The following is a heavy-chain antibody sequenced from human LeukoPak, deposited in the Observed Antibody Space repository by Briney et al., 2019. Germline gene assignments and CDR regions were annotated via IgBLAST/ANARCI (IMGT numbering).Heavy chain of an antibody. J-gene: IGHJ4*02. D-gene: IGHD5-12*01. Sequence: GGSLRLSCAASGFTFSSYWMHWVRQAPGKGLVWVSRIKNDGSRTTYADAVKGRFTISRDNAKNTLYLQMNSLSADDTAVYYCTRLGATIFDYWGQGTLVTVSS. CDR3: TRLGATIFDY. V-gene: IGHV3-74*01. CDR2: IKNDGSRT. CDR1: GFTFSSYW.